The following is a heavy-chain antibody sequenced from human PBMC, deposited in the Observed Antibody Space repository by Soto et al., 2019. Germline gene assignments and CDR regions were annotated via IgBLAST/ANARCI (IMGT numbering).Heavy chain of an antibody. Sequence: NPSAPLSLTCAVSGGSISSSNWWSWVRRPPGKALEWIGEIYHSGSTNCDPSLKSRVTISVEKSKNQFSLKLSSVTAADTAVYYCPRMPANIPPRTPSNYYDSSGYYYPIDCFDYWGQGALVTVS. V-gene: IGHV4-4*02. CDR3: PRMPANIPPRTPSNYYDSSGYYYPIDCFDY. CDR2: IYHSGST. CDR1: GGSISSSNW. D-gene: IGHD3-22*01. J-gene: IGHJ4*02.